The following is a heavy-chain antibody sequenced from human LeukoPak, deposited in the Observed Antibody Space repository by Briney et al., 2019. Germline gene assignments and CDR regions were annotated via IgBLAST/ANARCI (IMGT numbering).Heavy chain of an antibody. CDR1: GFAFNNYV. CDR2: ISDSGRRT. J-gene: IGHJ6*02. D-gene: IGHD3-3*01. CDR3: VKDSTTSGSYYGMDV. Sequence: GGSLRLSCAASGFAFNNYVMNWLRQAPGKGLEWVSSISDSGRRTSYTDSVKGRFVISRDNSKSTLYLQVNSLRADDTAVYYCVKDSTTSGSYYGMDVWGPGTTVTVSS. V-gene: IGHV3-23*01.